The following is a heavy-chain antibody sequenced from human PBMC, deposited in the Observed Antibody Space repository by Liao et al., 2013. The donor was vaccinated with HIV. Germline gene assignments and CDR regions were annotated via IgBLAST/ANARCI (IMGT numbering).Heavy chain of an antibody. CDR1: GGSFSGYY. CDR2: INHSGST. V-gene: IGHV4-34*01. CDR3: ARGRRYYDSGRWGDY. Sequence: QVQLQQWGAGLLKPSETLSLTCAVYGGSFSGYYWSWIRQPPGKGLEWIGEINHSGSTNYNPSLKSRVTISVDTSKKQFSLKLNSVTAADTAVYYCARGRRYYDSGRWGDYWGQGTLVTGLL. J-gene: IGHJ4*02. D-gene: IGHD3-16*01.